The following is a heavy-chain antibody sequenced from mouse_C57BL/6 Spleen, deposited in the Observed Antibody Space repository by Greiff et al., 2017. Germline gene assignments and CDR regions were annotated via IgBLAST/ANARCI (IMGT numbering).Heavy chain of an antibody. D-gene: IGHD1-1*01. CDR1: GYTFTDYY. V-gene: IGHV1-26*01. CDR2: INPNNGGT. Sequence: VQLQQSGPELVKPGASVKISCKASGYTFTDYYMNWVKQSHGKSLEWIGDINPNNGGTSYNQKFKGKATLTVDKASSTAFMELRSLTSEDSAVYYCARSGTTVVAKYFDYWGQGTTLTVSS. CDR3: ARSGTTVVAKYFDY. J-gene: IGHJ2*01.